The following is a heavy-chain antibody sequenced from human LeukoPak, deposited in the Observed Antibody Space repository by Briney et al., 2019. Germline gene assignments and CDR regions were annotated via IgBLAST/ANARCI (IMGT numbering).Heavy chain of an antibody. CDR1: GFTFSNAW. J-gene: IGHJ4*02. Sequence: PGGSLRLSCAASGFTFSNAWMSWVRQASGKGQEGVGRIKSKTDGGTTDYAAPVKGRFTISRDDSKNTLYLQMNSLKTEDTAVYYCTTDPAMTAFFDYWGQGTLVTVSS. V-gene: IGHV3-15*01. D-gene: IGHD2-2*01. CDR3: TTDPAMTAFFDY. CDR2: IKSKTDGGTT.